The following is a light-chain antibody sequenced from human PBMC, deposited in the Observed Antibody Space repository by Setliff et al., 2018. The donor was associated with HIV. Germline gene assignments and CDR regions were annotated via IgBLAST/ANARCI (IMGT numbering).Light chain of an antibody. Sequence: QAVVTQEPSLTVATGGTVTVTCASSTGAVTSGFYPNWLKQKPAQTPWALIDSTSKKHSWTPARFSGYLLGGKAALTLSGVQPEDEANYYVLLYSGGARGFGGGTKVTV. J-gene: IGLJ3*02. CDR1: TGAVTSGFY. CDR3: LLYSGGARG. V-gene: IGLV7-43*01. CDR2: STS.